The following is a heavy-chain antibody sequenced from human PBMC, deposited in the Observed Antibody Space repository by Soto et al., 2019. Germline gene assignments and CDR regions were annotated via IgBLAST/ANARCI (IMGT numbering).Heavy chain of an antibody. D-gene: IGHD5-12*01. CDR3: ARGDFDIVATIGAAFDY. CDR1: GGSISSGGYS. V-gene: IGHV4-30-2*01. Sequence: SETLSLTCAVSGGSISSGGYSWSWIRQPPGKGLEWIGYIYHSGSTYYNPSLKSRVTISVDRSKNQFSLKLSSVTAADTAVYYCARGDFDIVATIGAAFDYWGQGTLVTVSS. J-gene: IGHJ4*02. CDR2: IYHSGST.